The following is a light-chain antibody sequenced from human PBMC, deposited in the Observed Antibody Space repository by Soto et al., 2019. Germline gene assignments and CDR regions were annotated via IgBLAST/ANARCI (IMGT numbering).Light chain of an antibody. CDR1: SSDVDGYNY. V-gene: IGLV2-14*01. CDR2: EVS. Sequence: QSALTQPASVSGSPGQSITISCTGTSSDVDGYNYVSWYQQHPGKAPKLMIYEVSNRPSGVSNRFSGSKSGNTASLTISGLQAEDEADYYCSSYTTISTLEVFGGGTKLTVL. J-gene: IGLJ3*02. CDR3: SSYTTISTLEV.